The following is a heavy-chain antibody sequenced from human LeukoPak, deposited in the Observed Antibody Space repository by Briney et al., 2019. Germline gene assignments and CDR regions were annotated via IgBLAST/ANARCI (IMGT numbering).Heavy chain of an antibody. Sequence: GGTLRLSCAASGFTFSSYGMSWVRQAPGKGLEWVSAISGSGGSTYYADSVKGRFTISRDNSKNTLYLQMNSLRAEDTAVYYCAKDLYYYDSSGPTDYWGQGTLVTVSS. CDR3: AKDLYYYDSSGPTDY. V-gene: IGHV3-23*01. J-gene: IGHJ4*02. CDR2: ISGSGGST. D-gene: IGHD3-22*01. CDR1: GFTFSSYG.